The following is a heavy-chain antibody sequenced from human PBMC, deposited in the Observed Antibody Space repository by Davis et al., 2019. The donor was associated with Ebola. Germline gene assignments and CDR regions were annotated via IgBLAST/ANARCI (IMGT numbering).Heavy chain of an antibody. CDR2: IYPGDSDI. Sequence: GESPKTSCEASGYTFTNFWITWVRQMPGKGLEWMGVIYPGDSDITYSPSFQGQVTISADKSSSTAYLQWSGLRASDTAMYYCARHSRDCDSTSCYRKGYFDYWGQGTLVTVSS. CDR3: ARHSRDCDSTSCYRKGYFDY. CDR1: GYTFTNFW. J-gene: IGHJ4*02. V-gene: IGHV5-51*01. D-gene: IGHD2-2*02.